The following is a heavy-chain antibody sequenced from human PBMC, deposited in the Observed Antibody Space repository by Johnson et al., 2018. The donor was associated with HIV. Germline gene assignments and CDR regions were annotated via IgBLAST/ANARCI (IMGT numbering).Heavy chain of an antibody. D-gene: IGHD3-16*01. CDR3: ARDGVVPDAFDI. Sequence: VQLVESGGGLVQPGGSLRLSCAASGFTFSSYWMSWVRQAPGKGLEWVANIKQDGSEKYYVDSVKGRFTIPRHNAKNSLYLQMNSLRAEDTAVYYCARDGVVPDAFDIWGQGTMVTVSS. J-gene: IGHJ3*02. V-gene: IGHV3-7*01. CDR2: IKQDGSEK. CDR1: GFTFSSYW.